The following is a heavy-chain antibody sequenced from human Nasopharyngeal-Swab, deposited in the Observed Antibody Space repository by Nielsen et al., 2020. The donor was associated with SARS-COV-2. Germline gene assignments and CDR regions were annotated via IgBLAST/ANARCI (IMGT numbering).Heavy chain of an antibody. CDR1: GITFSTYA. D-gene: IGHD3-10*01. Sequence: GGSLRLSCAASGITFSTYAWHWVRQAPGKGLEWLSVISNDETTKYYADSVKGRFTVSRDNAMHTLFLQLNSLRGEDTAIYYCAKDLLWFGQFSLYNALDVWGQGTTVTVSS. V-gene: IGHV3-30*18. CDR2: ISNDETTK. J-gene: IGHJ6*02. CDR3: AKDLLWFGQFSLYNALDV.